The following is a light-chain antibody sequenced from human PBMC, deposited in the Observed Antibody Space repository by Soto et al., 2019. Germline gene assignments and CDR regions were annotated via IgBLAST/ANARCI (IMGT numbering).Light chain of an antibody. CDR2: LEGSGSY. CDR1: SGHSTDI. J-gene: IGLJ1*01. V-gene: IGLV4-60*02. Sequence: QSVLAQSSSASASLGPSVNLTCTLSSGHSTDIIAWHQQQPGKAPRYLMNLEGSGSYNKGSGVPDRFSGSSSGADRYLTISNLQFEDEADYYCETWDTNTRVFGTGTKLTVL. CDR3: ETWDTNTRV.